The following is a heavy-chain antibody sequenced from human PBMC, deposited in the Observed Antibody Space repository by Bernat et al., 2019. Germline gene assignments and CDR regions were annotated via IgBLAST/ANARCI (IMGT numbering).Heavy chain of an antibody. Sequence: EVQLVESGGGLVQPGGSLRLSCAGAGIRISTFWINWVRQAPGRGLEWVANINSDGSQRQYVESMKGRFTIYRDNAKDSVYLQINSLRAEDAALYYCATLPLDDSPRDYWGQGTPVTVS. V-gene: IGHV3-7*03. CDR1: GIRISTFW. D-gene: IGHD3/OR15-3a*01. CDR3: ATLPLDDSPRDY. J-gene: IGHJ4*02. CDR2: INSDGSQR.